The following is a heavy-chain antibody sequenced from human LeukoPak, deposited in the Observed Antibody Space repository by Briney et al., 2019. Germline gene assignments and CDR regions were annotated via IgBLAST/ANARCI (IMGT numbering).Heavy chain of an antibody. J-gene: IGHJ4*02. CDR2: IFPGDSDT. CDR3: ARHSHITMVRGVIDYFDY. V-gene: IGHV5-51*01. D-gene: IGHD3-10*01. CDR1: GYSVSNYW. Sequence: GESLQISYQGSGYSVSNYWLGWVRPMPGKGLEWMGIIFPGDSDTKYSPSFEGQVTFSVDKSISTAYLQWSSLKASDTAMYYCARHSHITMVRGVIDYFDYWGQGTLVTVSS.